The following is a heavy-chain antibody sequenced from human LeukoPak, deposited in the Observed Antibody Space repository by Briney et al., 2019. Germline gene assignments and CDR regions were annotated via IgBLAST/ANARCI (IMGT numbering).Heavy chain of an antibody. J-gene: IGHJ4*02. CDR3: AKRTMSAFDS. CDR1: GFTFGPYA. CDR2: ISGSGNGT. D-gene: IGHD5-24*01. V-gene: IGHV3-23*01. Sequence: GGSLRLSGTASGFTFGPYAMNWVRQAPGKGLEWLSGISGSGNGTYYADSVKGRFTISRDNSKNMAYLQMNSLTVEDAATYYCAKRTMSAFDSWGQGTLLIVSS.